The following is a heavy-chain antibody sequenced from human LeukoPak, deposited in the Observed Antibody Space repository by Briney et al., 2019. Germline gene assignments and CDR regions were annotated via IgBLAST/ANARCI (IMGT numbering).Heavy chain of an antibody. CDR2: INPSGGST. Sequence: GASVKVSCKASGYTFTSYYMHWVRQAPGQGLEWMGIINPSGGSTSYAQKFQGRVTMTRDTSTSTVYMELSSLRSEDTAVYYCASALSSGWGFYYYYGMDVWGQGTTVTVSS. CDR1: GYTFTSYY. CDR3: ASALSSGWGFYYYYGMDV. J-gene: IGHJ6*02. D-gene: IGHD6-19*01. V-gene: IGHV1-46*01.